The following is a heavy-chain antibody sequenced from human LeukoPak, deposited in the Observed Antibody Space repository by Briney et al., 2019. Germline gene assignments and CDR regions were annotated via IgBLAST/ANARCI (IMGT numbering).Heavy chain of an antibody. CDR1: GFTFSSYG. D-gene: IGHD1-26*01. CDR2: IRYDGSNK. J-gene: IGHJ4*02. Sequence: GGSRRLSCAASGFTFSSYGMHWVRQAPGKGLEWVAFIRYDGSNKYYADSVKGRFTISRDNSKNTLYLQMNSLRAEDTAVYYCAKDRPLSGSYWGYFDYWGQGTLVTVSS. V-gene: IGHV3-30*02. CDR3: AKDRPLSGSYWGYFDY.